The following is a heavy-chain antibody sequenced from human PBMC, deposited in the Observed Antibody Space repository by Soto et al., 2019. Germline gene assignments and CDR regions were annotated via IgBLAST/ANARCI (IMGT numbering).Heavy chain of an antibody. CDR1: GGTFSSYT. J-gene: IGHJ6*02. Sequence: QVQLVQSGAEVKKPGSSVKVSCKASGGTFSSYTISWVRQAPGQGLEWMGRIIPILGIANYAQKFQGRVTITADKSTSTAYMELSSLRSEDTAVYYCARAYGSGRPRKAYYYGMDVWGQGTTVTVSS. V-gene: IGHV1-69*02. CDR3: ARAYGSGRPRKAYYYGMDV. CDR2: IIPILGIA. D-gene: IGHD3-10*01.